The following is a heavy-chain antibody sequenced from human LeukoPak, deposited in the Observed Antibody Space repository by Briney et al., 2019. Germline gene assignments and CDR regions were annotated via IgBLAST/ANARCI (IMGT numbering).Heavy chain of an antibody. J-gene: IGHJ5*02. Sequence: PSETLSLTCTVSGGSISSYYWSWIRQPAGKGLEWIGRIYTSGSTNYNPSLKSRVTMSVDTPKNQFSLKLSSVTAADTAVYYCARVSRGVGATNWFDPWGQGTLVTVSS. V-gene: IGHV4-4*07. CDR1: GGSISSYY. CDR3: ARVSRGVGATNWFDP. CDR2: IYTSGST. D-gene: IGHD1-26*01.